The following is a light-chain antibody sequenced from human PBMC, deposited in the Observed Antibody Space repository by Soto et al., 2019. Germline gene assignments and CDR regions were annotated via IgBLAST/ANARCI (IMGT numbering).Light chain of an antibody. CDR2: EGP. Sequence: DIQMTQSPSTLSASVGDRVTITCRASQSISSWLAGYQQKPGEAPKLLIYEGPTLERGVPSRFSGSGSGTEFTLTISSLQPDDFATFYCQQYNTYSRTFGQGTKVEVK. V-gene: IGKV1-5*03. J-gene: IGKJ1*01. CDR1: QSISSW. CDR3: QQYNTYSRT.